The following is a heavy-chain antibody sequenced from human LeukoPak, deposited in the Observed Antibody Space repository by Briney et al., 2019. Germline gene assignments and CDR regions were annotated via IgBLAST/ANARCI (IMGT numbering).Heavy chain of an antibody. V-gene: IGHV1-2*02. D-gene: IGHD1-26*01. J-gene: IGHJ6*03. CDR1: GYTFTGYY. CDR3: AREVGLYYYMDV. Sequence: ASVKVSCKASGYTFTGYYMHWVRQAPGQGLEWMGWINPNSGGTNYAQKFQGRVTMTRDTSISTAYMELSRLRSDDTAVYYCAREVGLYYYMDVWGKGTTATISS. CDR2: INPNSGGT.